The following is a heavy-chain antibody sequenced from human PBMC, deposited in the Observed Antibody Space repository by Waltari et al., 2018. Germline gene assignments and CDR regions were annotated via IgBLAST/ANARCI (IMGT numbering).Heavy chain of an antibody. CDR2: ISWNSGSI. V-gene: IGHV3-9*01. J-gene: IGHJ4*02. D-gene: IGHD3-22*01. CDR1: GFTFDDYA. Sequence: EVQLVESGGGLVQPGRSLRLSCAASGFTFDDYAMHWVRQAPGKGLGWVSGISWNSGSIGYADSVKGRFTISRDNAKNSLYLQMNSLRAEDTALYYCAKDANYYDSSGLFDYWGQGTLVTVSS. CDR3: AKDANYYDSSGLFDY.